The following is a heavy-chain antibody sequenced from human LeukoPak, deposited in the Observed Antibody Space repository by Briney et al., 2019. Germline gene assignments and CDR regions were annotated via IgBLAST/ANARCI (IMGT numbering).Heavy chain of an antibody. Sequence: SETLSLTCAVYGGSFSGYYWSWIRQPPGKGLEWIGEINHSGSTNYNPSLKSRVTISVDTSKNQFSLKLSSVTAADTAVYYCARLLHSGSYYNFDYWGQGTLVTVSS. V-gene: IGHV4-34*01. CDR2: INHSGST. CDR3: ARLLHSGSYYNFDY. CDR1: GGSFSGYY. J-gene: IGHJ4*02. D-gene: IGHD1-26*01.